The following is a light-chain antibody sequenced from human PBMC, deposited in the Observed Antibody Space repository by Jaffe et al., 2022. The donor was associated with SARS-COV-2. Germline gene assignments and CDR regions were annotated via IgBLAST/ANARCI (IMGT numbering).Light chain of an antibody. CDR1: QSISNN. V-gene: IGKV1-39*01. J-gene: IGKJ4*01. Sequence: DIQMTQSPSSLSASVGDRVTITCRASQSISNNLCWYQQKPGKAPNLLIYSASRLQSGVPSRFSGSGSGTDFALTVSSLQPEDFATYYCQQTYTTPRTFGGGTKVEIK. CDR3: QQTYTTPRT. CDR2: SAS.